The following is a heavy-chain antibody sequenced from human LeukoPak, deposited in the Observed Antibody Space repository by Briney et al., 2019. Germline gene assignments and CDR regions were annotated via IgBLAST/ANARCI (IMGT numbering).Heavy chain of an antibody. CDR1: GFTFNTYE. CDR2: ISGSGGST. CDR3: AKDRELELPFDY. J-gene: IGHJ4*02. D-gene: IGHD1-7*01. Sequence: GGSLRLSCAASGFTFNTYEMNWVRQAPGKGLEWVSAISGSGGSTYYADSVKGRFTISRDNSKNTLYLQMNSLRAEDTAVYYCAKDRELELPFDYWGQGTLVTVSS. V-gene: IGHV3-23*01.